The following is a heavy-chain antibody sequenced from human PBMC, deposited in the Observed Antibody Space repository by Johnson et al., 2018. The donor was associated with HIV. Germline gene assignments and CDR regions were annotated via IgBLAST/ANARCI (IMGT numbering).Heavy chain of an antibody. D-gene: IGHD6-13*01. J-gene: IGHJ3*02. CDR2: ISSSGSTI. Sequence: QMQLVESGGGLVKPGGSLRLSCAASGFTFSDYYMSWIRQAPGKGLEWVSYISSSGSTIYYADSVKGRFTISRDNAKNSLYLQMNSLRAEDTAVYYCVRPAAAGRDDAFDIWGQGTMVTVSS. CDR3: VRPAAAGRDDAFDI. CDR1: GFTFSDYY. V-gene: IGHV3-11*04.